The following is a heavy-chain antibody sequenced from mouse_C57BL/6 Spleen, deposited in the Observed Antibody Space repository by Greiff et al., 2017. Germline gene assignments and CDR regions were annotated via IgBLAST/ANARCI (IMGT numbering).Heavy chain of an antibody. D-gene: IGHD1-1*01. CDR1: GYSITSGYY. Sequence: VQLQQSGPGLVKPSQSLSLTCSVTGYSITSGYYWNWIRQFPGNKLEWMGYISYDGSNNYNPSLKNRISITRDTSKNQFFLKLNSVTTEDTATYYCARVITTVVAPDYWGQGTTLTVSS. CDR3: ARVITTVVAPDY. J-gene: IGHJ2*01. CDR2: ISYDGSN. V-gene: IGHV3-6*01.